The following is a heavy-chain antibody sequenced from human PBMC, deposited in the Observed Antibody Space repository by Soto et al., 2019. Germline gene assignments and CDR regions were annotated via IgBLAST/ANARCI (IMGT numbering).Heavy chain of an antibody. D-gene: IGHD6-6*01. J-gene: IGHJ6*02. CDR2: ISYSGGTI. CDR3: VCLCHDSSSFDMDF. V-gene: IGHV3-48*01. CDR1: GFTFSSYC. Sequence: GGSLRLTCAASGFTFSSYCMNWVRQAPGRGLEWVSYISYSGGTIHYADSENGRFTISRDNAKNSLYLQMNSLTAEDTAAYYCVCLCHDSSSFDMDFWGQGNTVTVSS.